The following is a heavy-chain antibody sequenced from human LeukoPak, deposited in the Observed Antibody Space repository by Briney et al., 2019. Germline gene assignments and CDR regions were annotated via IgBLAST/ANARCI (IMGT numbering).Heavy chain of an antibody. CDR1: AYSSTSYW. Sequence: GESLKISCKGAAYSSTSYWIGWVRQMPGKGLEWMGIIYPGDSDTRYSPSFQGQVTISADKSIRTAYLQGSSLKASDTAMYYCARVGYCSGTSCLVFDYWGQGTLVTVSS. J-gene: IGHJ4*02. CDR3: ARVGYCSGTSCLVFDY. CDR2: IYPGDSDT. V-gene: IGHV5-51*01. D-gene: IGHD2-2*01.